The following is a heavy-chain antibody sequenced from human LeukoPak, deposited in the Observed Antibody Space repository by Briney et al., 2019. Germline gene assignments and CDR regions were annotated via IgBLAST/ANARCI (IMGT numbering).Heavy chain of an antibody. V-gene: IGHV4-61*02. CDR3: ARTKGYCSGGSCYSSWFDP. D-gene: IGHD2-15*01. Sequence: SETLSLTCTVSGGSISSSSYYWSWIWQPAGKGLEWIGRIYTSGSTNYNPSLKSRVTMSVDTSKNQFSLKLSSVTAADTAVYYCARTKGYCSGGSCYSSWFDPWGQGTLVTVSS. CDR1: GGSISSSSYY. CDR2: IYTSGST. J-gene: IGHJ5*02.